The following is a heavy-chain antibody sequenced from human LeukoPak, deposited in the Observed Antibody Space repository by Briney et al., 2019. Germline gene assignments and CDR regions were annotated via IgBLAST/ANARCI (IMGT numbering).Heavy chain of an antibody. V-gene: IGHV4-34*01. CDR2: INHSGST. J-gene: IGHJ4*02. CDR1: GGSFSGYY. D-gene: IGHD3-9*01. CDR3: ARAPTDYDILAYFDY. Sequence: SETLSLTCAVYGGSFSGYYWSWIRQPPGKGLEWIGEINHSGSTNYNPSLKSRVTISVDTSKNQFSLKLSSVTAADTAAYYCARAPTDYDILAYFDYWGQGTLVTVSS.